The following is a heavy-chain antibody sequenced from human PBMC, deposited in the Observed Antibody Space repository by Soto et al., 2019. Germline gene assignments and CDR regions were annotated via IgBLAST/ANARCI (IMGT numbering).Heavy chain of an antibody. D-gene: IGHD2-21*01. CDR3: AKDLLPSLFSGDCYLDS. CDR2: ISYDGSNK. J-gene: IGHJ5*01. Sequence: PGGSLILSCAASGFTFSSYGMHGVRQAPGKGLEWVAVISYDGSNKYYADSVKGRFTISRDNSKNTLYLQMNSLRAEDTAVYYCAKDLLPSLFSGDCYLDSWRHGTLVTVSS. V-gene: IGHV3-30*18. CDR1: GFTFSSYG.